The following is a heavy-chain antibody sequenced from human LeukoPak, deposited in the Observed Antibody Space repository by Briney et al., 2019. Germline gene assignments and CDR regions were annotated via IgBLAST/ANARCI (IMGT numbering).Heavy chain of an antibody. CDR2: ISSSGSTI. Sequence: PGGSLRLSCAASGFTFSDYYMSWIRQAPGKGLEWVSYISSSGSTIYYADSVKGRFTISRDNAKNSLYLQMNSLRAEDTAVYYCARDRVVPAAISRGYYYGMDVWGQGTTVTVSS. CDR1: GFTFSDYY. CDR3: ARDRVVPAAISRGYYYGMDV. J-gene: IGHJ6*02. D-gene: IGHD2-2*01. V-gene: IGHV3-11*01.